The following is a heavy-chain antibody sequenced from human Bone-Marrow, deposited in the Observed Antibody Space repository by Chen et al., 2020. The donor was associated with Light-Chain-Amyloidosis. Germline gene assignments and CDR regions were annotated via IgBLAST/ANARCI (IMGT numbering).Heavy chain of an antibody. D-gene: IGHD6-6*01. CDR1: GFTFDDYA. CDR3: ARGTIRPQKLALYYYYGMDV. Sequence: EVQLVESGGGLAQPGRSLRLSCAASGFTFDDYAMHWVRQPPGKGLEWVSSISWNSGSIDYADSVKGRFTISRDNAKNSLYLQMNTLRTEDTALYYCARGTIRPQKLALYYYYGMDVWGQGTTVTVSS. J-gene: IGHJ6*02. V-gene: IGHV3-9*01. CDR2: ISWNSGSI.